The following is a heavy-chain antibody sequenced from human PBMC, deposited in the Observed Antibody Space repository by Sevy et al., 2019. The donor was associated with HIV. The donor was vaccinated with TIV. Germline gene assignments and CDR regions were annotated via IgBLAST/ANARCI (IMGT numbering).Heavy chain of an antibody. CDR2: IHDIGGT. D-gene: IGHD3-16*02. J-gene: IGHJ4*02. V-gene: IGHV4-59*01. CDR1: GDSISTYY. CDR3: AREPPHYDYLWGSYRPPTYYFDS. Sequence: SETLSLTCSVSGDSISTYYWSWIRQHPERGLEWIGYIHDIGGTNYNPSLNSRVTISIDTSKNQFSLNLNSLTAADTAVYYCAREPPHYDYLWGSYRPPTYYFDSWGQGSLVTVSS.